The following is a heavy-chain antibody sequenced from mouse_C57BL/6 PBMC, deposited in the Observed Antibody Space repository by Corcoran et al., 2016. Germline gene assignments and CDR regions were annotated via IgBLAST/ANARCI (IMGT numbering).Heavy chain of an antibody. CDR1: GYSITSGYY. J-gene: IGHJ3*01. D-gene: IGHD2-1*01. V-gene: IGHV3-6*01. CDR3: ARDGNSAY. Sequence: DVHLHASGPCLVKPSQSLSLTCPVTGYSITSGYYWNWIRQFPGNKLEWMGYISYDGSNNYNPSLKNRISITRDTSKNQFFLKLNSVTTEDTATYYCARDGNSAYWGQGTLVTVSA. CDR2: ISYDGSN.